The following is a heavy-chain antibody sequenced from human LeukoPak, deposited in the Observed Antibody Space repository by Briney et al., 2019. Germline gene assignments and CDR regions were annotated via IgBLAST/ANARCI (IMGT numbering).Heavy chain of an antibody. D-gene: IGHD2-21*01. CDR2: FYTSATP. CDR3: ARGGIPDY. V-gene: IGHV4-61*02. Sequence: PPQTLSLTCTVSGGSISRGSYFWSWIRQPAGKGLEWIGRFYTSATPNYNPSLKSRVTISVDTSRNQFSLKLSSVTAADTAVYYCARGGIPDYWGQGILVTVSS. CDR1: GGSISRGSYF. J-gene: IGHJ4*02.